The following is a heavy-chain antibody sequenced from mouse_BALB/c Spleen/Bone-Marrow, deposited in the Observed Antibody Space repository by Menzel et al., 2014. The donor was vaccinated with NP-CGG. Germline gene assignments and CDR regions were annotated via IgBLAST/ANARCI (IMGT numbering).Heavy chain of an antibody. J-gene: IGHJ4*01. D-gene: IGHD3-1*01. Sequence: EVHVVESGGGLVKPGGSLKLSCAASGFTFRYYAMSWVRQSPEKRLEWVAEISSGDSYTYYADTVTGRFTISRDNAKNTLYLEMSSLRSEDTAMYYCARDRGDYWGQGTSVTVSS. CDR3: ARDRGDY. CDR2: ISSGDSYT. CDR1: GFTFRYYA. V-gene: IGHV5-9-4*01.